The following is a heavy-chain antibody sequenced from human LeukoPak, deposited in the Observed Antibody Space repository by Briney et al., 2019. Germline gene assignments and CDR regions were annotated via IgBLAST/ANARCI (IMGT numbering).Heavy chain of an antibody. J-gene: IGHJ4*02. CDR1: GFTFSRYA. CDR2: ISRDGENQ. CDR3: ARDPGYDSSGYWGC. D-gene: IGHD3-22*01. V-gene: IGHV3-30*04. Sequence: GGSLRLSCAASGFTFSRYAMHWVRQAPGKGLEWVAVISRDGENQNYADSVKGRLTISRDNSKNTLFLQMNSLRADDTAVYYCARDPGYDSSGYWGCWGQGTLVTVSS.